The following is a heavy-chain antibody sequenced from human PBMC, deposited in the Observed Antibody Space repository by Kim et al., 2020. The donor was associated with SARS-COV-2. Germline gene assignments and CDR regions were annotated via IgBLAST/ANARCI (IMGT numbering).Heavy chain of an antibody. CDR2: ISGPGGIT. D-gene: IGHD2-2*01. J-gene: IGHJ6*01. Sequence: GGSLRLSCAASGFTFTSYARSGVRQAPGKGLEWVSVISGPGGITYYADSVKGRFTISRDNSKNTLYLHMNILIAAATSLYSFAKTLFVVVPPIFYY. V-gene: IGHV3-23*01. CDR1: GFTFTSYA. CDR3: AKTLFVVVPPIFYY.